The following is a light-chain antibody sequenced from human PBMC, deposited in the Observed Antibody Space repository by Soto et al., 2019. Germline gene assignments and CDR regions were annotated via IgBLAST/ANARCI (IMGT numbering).Light chain of an antibody. CDR1: TSNIGSNT. V-gene: IGLV1-44*01. CDR2: GDD. Sequence: QSVLTQPPSASGTPGQRVTISCSGSTSNIGSNTVSWYQQFSGSAPRLIMNGDDRRPSGVADRFSGSKSGTSASPAISGLQAEDEAIVYYAAWDDSLSGHVVFGGGTKLTVL. J-gene: IGLJ2*01. CDR3: AAWDDSLSGHVV.